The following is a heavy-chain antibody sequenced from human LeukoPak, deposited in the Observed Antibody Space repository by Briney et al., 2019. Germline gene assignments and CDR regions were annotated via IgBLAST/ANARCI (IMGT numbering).Heavy chain of an antibody. Sequence: SETLSLTCTVSGGSISSYYWSWIRQPPGKGLEWIGHIYYSGSTNYDPSLKSRVTISIDTSKNQFSLRLSSVTAADTAVYYCARGAAGYSYGWGQGTLVTVSS. CDR2: IYYSGST. J-gene: IGHJ4*02. CDR3: ARGAAGYSYG. V-gene: IGHV4-59*01. CDR1: GGSISSYY. D-gene: IGHD5-18*01.